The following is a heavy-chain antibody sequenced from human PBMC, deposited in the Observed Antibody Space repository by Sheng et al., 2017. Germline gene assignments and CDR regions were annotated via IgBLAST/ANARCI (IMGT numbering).Heavy chain of an antibody. J-gene: IGHJ2*01. CDR1: GGTFSSYA. V-gene: IGHV1-69*04. Sequence: QVQLVQSGAEVKKPGSSVKVSCKASGGTFSSYAISWVRQAPGQGLEWMGGIIPILGIANYAQKFQGRVTITADKSTSTAYMELSSLRSEDTAVYYCAREREGRPGGAVAGPYWYFDLWGRGTLVTVSS. CDR2: IIPILGIA. CDR3: AREREGRPGGAVAGPYWYFDL. D-gene: IGHD6-19*01.